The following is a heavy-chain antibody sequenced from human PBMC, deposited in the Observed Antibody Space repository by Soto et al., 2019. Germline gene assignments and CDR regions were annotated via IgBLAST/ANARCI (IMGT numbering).Heavy chain of an antibody. CDR1: GFTFSSYA. CDR2: ISYDGSNK. J-gene: IGHJ5*02. Sequence: GGSLRLSCAASGFTFSSYAMHWVRQAPGKGLEWVAVISYDGSNKYYADSVKGRFTISRDNSKNTLYLQMNSLRAEDTAVYYCARPYIGSSGYYYDLNWFDPWGQGTLVTVSS. V-gene: IGHV3-30-3*01. D-gene: IGHD3-22*01. CDR3: ARPYIGSSGYYYDLNWFDP.